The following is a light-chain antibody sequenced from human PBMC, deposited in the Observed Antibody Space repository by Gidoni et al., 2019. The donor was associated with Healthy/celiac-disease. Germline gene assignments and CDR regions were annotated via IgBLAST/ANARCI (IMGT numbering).Light chain of an antibody. Sequence: EIVLTQSPAPLSLSPGERATLSCRASQSVSSYLAWYQQKPGQAPRLLIYDASNRATGIPARFSGSGSGTDFTLTISSLEPEDFAVYYCQQRSNWPRLFTFGPGTKVDIK. V-gene: IGKV3-11*01. CDR1: QSVSSY. CDR3: QQRSNWPRLFT. CDR2: DAS. J-gene: IGKJ3*01.